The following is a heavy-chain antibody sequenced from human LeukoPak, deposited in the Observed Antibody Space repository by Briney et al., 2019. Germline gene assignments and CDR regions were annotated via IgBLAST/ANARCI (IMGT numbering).Heavy chain of an antibody. CDR1: GGSISSYY. V-gene: IGHV4-59*08. J-gene: IGHJ5*02. CDR2: IYYSGST. D-gene: IGHD6-13*01. CDR3: ARHAGGPYSSSWCWFDP. Sequence: SETLSLTCTVSGGSISSYYWSWIRQPPGKGLEWIGYIYYSGSTNYNPSLKSRVTISVDTSKNQFSLKLSSVTAADTAVYYCARHAGGPYSSSWCWFDPWGQGTLVTVSS.